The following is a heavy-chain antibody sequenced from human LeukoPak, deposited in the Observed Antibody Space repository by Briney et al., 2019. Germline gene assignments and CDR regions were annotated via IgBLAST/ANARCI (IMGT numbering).Heavy chain of an antibody. CDR3: ARYPLYYISNWHYYFDY. D-gene: IGHD3-10*01. Sequence: GPSVKLSCKLSGYTLNSYGVTWVPQAPGQGLEWMGWISAYNGNTNYAQKLQDRVTMTTDTSTSTAYIELRSLRSDDTAVYYCARYPLYYISNWHYYFDYWGQGTLLTVSS. V-gene: IGHV1-18*01. CDR1: GYTLNSYG. CDR2: ISAYNGNT. J-gene: IGHJ4*02.